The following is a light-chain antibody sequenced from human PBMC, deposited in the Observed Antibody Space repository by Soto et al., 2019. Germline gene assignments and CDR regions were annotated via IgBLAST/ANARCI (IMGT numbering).Light chain of an antibody. CDR2: KAS. CDR1: QSINGW. Sequence: DIQLTHSPATLCASVGDRVSITCLASQSINGWLSWYQQKPGQAPNLLIYKASTLESGVPSRFSGSGSGTEFTLTVSSLQPDDFATYYCHQYHNFPRTFGQGTKVDNK. V-gene: IGKV1-5*03. CDR3: HQYHNFPRT. J-gene: IGKJ1*01.